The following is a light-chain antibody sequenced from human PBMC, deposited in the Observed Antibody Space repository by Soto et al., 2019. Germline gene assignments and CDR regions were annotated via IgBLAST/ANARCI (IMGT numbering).Light chain of an antibody. CDR2: AAS. V-gene: IGKV1-39*01. Sequence: DIQMTQSPSSLSASVGDRVTINCRASQAINSYLNWYHQKPGKAPKLLIYAASSLQSGVPSRFSGSGSGTDFTLTISSLQPEDFATFYCQQHYTTPWTFGQGTKVEIK. CDR1: QAINSY. CDR3: QQHYTTPWT. J-gene: IGKJ1*01.